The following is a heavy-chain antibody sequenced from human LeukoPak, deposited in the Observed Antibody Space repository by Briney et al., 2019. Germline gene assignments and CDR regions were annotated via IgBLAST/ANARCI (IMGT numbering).Heavy chain of an antibody. D-gene: IGHD1-1*01. CDR3: ARVAKERVGGVYYFDY. V-gene: IGHV3-13*01. CDR1: GFTFSDYD. CDR2: IGTAGGT. J-gene: IGHJ4*02. Sequence: PGGSLRLSCAASGFTFSDYDMHWVRQATGNGLEWVSAIGTAGGTYYTGSVKGRFTISRENAKNSLYLQMNSLRAGDTAVYYCARVAKERVGGVYYFDYWGQGTLVTVSS.